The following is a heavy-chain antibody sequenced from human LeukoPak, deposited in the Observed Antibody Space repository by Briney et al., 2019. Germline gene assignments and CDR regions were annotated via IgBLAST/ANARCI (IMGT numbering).Heavy chain of an antibody. CDR2: INPNSGGT. V-gene: IGHV1-2*02. J-gene: IGHJ6*03. CDR1: GYTFTSYY. D-gene: IGHD3-10*01. CDR3: ARGALKGMVRGVEYYYYYYMDV. Sequence: ASVKVSCKASGYTFTSYYMHWVRQAPGQGLEWMGWINPNSGGTNYAQKFQGRVTMTRDTSISTAYMELSRLRSDDTAVYYCARGALKGMVRGVEYYYYYYMDVWGKGTTVTISS.